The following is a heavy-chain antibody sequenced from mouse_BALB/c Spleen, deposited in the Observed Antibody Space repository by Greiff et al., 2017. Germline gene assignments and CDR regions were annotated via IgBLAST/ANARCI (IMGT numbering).Heavy chain of an antibody. CDR1: GYSITSDYA. V-gene: IGHV3-2*02. Sequence: EVKLQESGPGLVKPSQSLSLTCTVTGYSITSDYAWNWIRQFPGNKLEWMGYISYSGSTSYNPSLKSRISITRDTSKNQFFLQLNSVTTEDTATYYCARWVTGDYGWFAYWGQGTLVTVSA. CDR2: ISYSGST. J-gene: IGHJ3*01. CDR3: ARWVTGDYGWFAY. D-gene: IGHD2-4*01.